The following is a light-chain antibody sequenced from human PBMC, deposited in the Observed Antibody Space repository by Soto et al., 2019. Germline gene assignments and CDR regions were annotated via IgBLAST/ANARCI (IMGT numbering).Light chain of an antibody. CDR2: DAS. J-gene: IGKJ1*01. Sequence: DIQMTQSPSTLSASVGDRVTITCRASQSINTWLAWYQQRPGRAPKLLIYDASSLQSGVPSRFSGSGSATEFTLTISSLQPDDSAIHYCQQYNTYWTFGQGTKVDIK. CDR3: QQYNTYWT. CDR1: QSINTW. V-gene: IGKV1-5*01.